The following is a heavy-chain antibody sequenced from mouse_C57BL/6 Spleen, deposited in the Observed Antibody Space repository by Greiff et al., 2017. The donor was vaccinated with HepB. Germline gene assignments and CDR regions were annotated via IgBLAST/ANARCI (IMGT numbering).Heavy chain of an antibody. Sequence: VQLQQPGAELVKPEASVKMSCKASGYTFTSYWITWVKQRPGQGLEWIGDIYPGSGSTNYNEKFKSKATLTVDTSSSTAYMQLSSLTSEDSAVYYCAREDYYYGSSYPYWGQGTTLTVSS. V-gene: IGHV1-55*01. J-gene: IGHJ2*01. CDR1: GYTFTSYW. CDR2: IYPGSGST. D-gene: IGHD1-1*01. CDR3: AREDYYYGSSYPY.